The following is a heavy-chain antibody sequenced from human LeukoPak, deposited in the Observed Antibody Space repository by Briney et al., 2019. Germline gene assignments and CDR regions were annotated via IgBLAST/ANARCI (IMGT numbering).Heavy chain of an antibody. CDR2: INPNSGGT. CDR3: ARGRSSSRYNWFDP. D-gene: IGHD6-13*01. CDR1: GYTFTDYY. J-gene: IGHJ5*02. Sequence: ASEKVSCKASGYTFTDYYINWVRQAPGQGLEWMGWINPNSGGTNYALKFQGRVTMTRDTSIRTAYMELSRLRSDDTAVYYCARGRSSSRYNWFDPWGQGTLVTVSS. V-gene: IGHV1-2*02.